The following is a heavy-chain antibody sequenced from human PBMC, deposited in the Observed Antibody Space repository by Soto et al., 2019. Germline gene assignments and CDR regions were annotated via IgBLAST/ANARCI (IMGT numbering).Heavy chain of an antibody. V-gene: IGHV3-53*01. CDR3: ARGLNDDS. D-gene: IGHD1-1*01. CDR1: GVSTGGNP. Sequence: SLRLPCEDSGVSTGGNPMSWVRQAQGQGLEWVASIHTVGSTYYADSVQGRFTISRDNSKNTLVLQMNSLRVGDTAIYFCARGLNDDSWGQGTLVTVSS. J-gene: IGHJ4*02. CDR2: IHTVGST.